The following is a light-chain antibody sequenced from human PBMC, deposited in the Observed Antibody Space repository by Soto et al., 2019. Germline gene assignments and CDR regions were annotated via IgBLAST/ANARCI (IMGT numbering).Light chain of an antibody. CDR3: QQRSNWPT. J-gene: IGKJ3*01. V-gene: IGKV3-11*01. CDR2: DAS. Sequence: EIVLTQSPATLSLSPGDGPTLSCRARKSVSSYLAWYQQKPGQAPRLLIYDASNRATGIPARFSGSGSGTDFTLTITSLEPEDFAVYYCQQRSNWPTFGPGTKVDIK. CDR1: KSVSSY.